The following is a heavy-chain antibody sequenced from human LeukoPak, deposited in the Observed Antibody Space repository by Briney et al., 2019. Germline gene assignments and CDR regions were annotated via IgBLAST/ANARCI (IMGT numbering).Heavy chain of an antibody. Sequence: GRSLRLSCAASGFTFSSYAMHWVRQSLGKGLEWVAVISYDGSNKYYADSVKGRFTISRDNSKNTLYLQMNSLRAEDTAVYYCAKASPDSSGSLLVDYWGQGTLVTVSS. CDR2: ISYDGSNK. CDR3: AKASPDSSGSLLVDY. CDR1: GFTFSSYA. J-gene: IGHJ4*02. V-gene: IGHV3-30*18. D-gene: IGHD6-19*01.